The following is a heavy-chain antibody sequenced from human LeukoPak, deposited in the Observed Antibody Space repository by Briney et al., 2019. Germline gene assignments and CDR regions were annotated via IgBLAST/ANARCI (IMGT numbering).Heavy chain of an antibody. J-gene: IGHJ6*02. Sequence: GGSLRLSCEASGFTVSSNQMSWVRQAPGKGLEWVSVIYSGGSTYYADSVKGRFTISRDNSKNTLYLQMNSLRAEDTAVYYCAKSPGYSSGWYGDYYYYGMDVWGQGTTVTVSS. CDR2: IYSGGST. V-gene: IGHV3-53*01. D-gene: IGHD6-19*01. CDR3: AKSPGYSSGWYGDYYYYGMDV. CDR1: GFTVSSNQ.